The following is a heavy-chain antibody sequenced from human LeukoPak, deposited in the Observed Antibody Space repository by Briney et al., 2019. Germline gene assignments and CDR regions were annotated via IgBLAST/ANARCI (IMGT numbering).Heavy chain of an antibody. CDR3: ARDSDYYYYGMDV. J-gene: IGHJ6*02. CDR2: ISYDGSNK. Sequence: PGRSLRLSCAASGFTFSSYAMHWVRQAPGKGLEWVAVISYDGSNKYYADSVKGRFTISRDNSKNTLYLQMNSLRAEDTAVYYCARDSDYYYYGMDVWGQGTTVTVSS. CDR1: GFTFSSYA. V-gene: IGHV3-30-3*01.